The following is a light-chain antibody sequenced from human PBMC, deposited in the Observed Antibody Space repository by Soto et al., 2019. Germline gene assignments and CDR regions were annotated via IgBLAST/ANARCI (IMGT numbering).Light chain of an antibody. Sequence: QAVVTQEPSLTVSPGGTVTLTCGSSTGAVTSGHYPYWFQQKPGQAPRTLIYDTSNKHSWTPARFSGSLLGVKAALTLSGAQPEDEAEYYCLLSYSGARPVFGGGTNVTVL. CDR2: DTS. CDR1: TGAVTSGHY. V-gene: IGLV7-46*01. J-gene: IGLJ3*02. CDR3: LLSYSGARPV.